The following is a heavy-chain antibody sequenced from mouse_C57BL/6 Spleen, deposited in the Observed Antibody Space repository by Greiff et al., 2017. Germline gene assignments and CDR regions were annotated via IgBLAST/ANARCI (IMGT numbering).Heavy chain of an antibody. CDR2: IDPETGGT. D-gene: IGHD1-1*01. CDR3: TRSCYGSSYGYFDV. J-gene: IGHJ1*03. Sequence: QVQLKQFGAELVRPGASVTLSCKASGYTFTDYEMHWVKQTPVHGLEWIGAIDPETGGTAYNQKFKGKAILTADKSSSTAYMELRSLTSEDSAVYYCTRSCYGSSYGYFDVWGTGTTVTVSS. CDR1: GYTFTDYE. V-gene: IGHV1-15*01.